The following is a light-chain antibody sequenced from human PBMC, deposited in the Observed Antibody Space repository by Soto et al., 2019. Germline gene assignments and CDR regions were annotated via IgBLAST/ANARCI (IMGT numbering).Light chain of an antibody. Sequence: EIVLTHSPDTQSVSLCDRATLTSRASQYIGSAAAWYHQRSGQAPRLLIFDASIRVPTTPARFSGSVSVTEFTLTICSLESEAFAVYFCQQYGDRARPSGQGTKVDIK. J-gene: IGKJ1*01. CDR2: DAS. CDR1: QYIGSA. V-gene: IGKV3-15*01. CDR3: QQYGDRARP.